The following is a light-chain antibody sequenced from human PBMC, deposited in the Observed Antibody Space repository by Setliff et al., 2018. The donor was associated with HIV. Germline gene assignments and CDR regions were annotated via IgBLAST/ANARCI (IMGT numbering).Light chain of an antibody. CDR1: GSNIGSNY. CDR3: ASWDDSLSVVA. Sequence: SALTQPPSASGTPGQRISISCSGGGSNIGSNYVYWYQQLPGTAPKLLIFSTNERPSGVPDRFSGTKSGASASLAISGLRSEDEADYYCASWDDSLSVVAFGGGTKVTVL. J-gene: IGLJ2*01. V-gene: IGLV1-47*01. CDR2: STN.